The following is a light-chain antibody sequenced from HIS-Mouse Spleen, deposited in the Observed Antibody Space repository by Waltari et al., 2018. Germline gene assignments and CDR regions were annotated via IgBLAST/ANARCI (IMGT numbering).Light chain of an antibody. Sequence: SYELTQPPSVSMSPGQTARITCFGDALPKKYAYWYQQKSGQAPVLVIYEDSKRPPGIPERFSGSSSGTMATLTISGAQVEDEADYYCYSTDSSGNHRVFGGGTKLTVL. V-gene: IGLV3-10*01. CDR3: YSTDSSGNHRV. J-gene: IGLJ2*01. CDR1: ALPKKY. CDR2: EDS.